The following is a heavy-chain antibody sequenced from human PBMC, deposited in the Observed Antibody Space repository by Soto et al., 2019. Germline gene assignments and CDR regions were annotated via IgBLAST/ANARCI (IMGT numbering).Heavy chain of an antibody. J-gene: IGHJ4*02. V-gene: IGHV3-33*01. CDR1: GFTFSSYG. CDR2: IWYDGSNK. Sequence: QVQLVESGGGVVQPGRSLRLSCAASGFTFSSYGMHWVRQAPGKGLEWVAVIWYDGSNKYYADSVKGRFTISRDNSKNTLYLQMNSLRAEDTAAYYCARDRHSLFDYWGQGTLVTVSS. CDR3: ARDRHSLFDY. D-gene: IGHD2-15*01.